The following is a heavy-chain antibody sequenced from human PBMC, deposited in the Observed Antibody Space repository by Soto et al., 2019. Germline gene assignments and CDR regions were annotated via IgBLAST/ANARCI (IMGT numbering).Heavy chain of an antibody. V-gene: IGHV3-21*01. CDR1: GFTFSSYS. J-gene: IGHJ5*02. CDR2: ISSSSSYI. CDR3: ARGLYYYDSSGYFSP. Sequence: EVQLVESGRGLVKPGGSLRLSCAASGFTFSSYSMNWVRQAPGKGLEWVSSISSSSSYIYYADSVKGRFTISRDNAKNSLYLQMNSLRAEDTAVSYCARGLYYYDSSGYFSPWGQGTLVTVSS. D-gene: IGHD3-22*01.